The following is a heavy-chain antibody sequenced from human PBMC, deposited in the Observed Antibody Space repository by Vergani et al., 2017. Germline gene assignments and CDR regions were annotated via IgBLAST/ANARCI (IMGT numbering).Heavy chain of an antibody. CDR2: IYTSGST. CDR1: GGSISSYY. J-gene: IGHJ6*03. D-gene: IGHD3-10*01. V-gene: IGHV4-4*07. CDR3: ARESVYYGSGVGPPAYYYYYMDV. Sequence: QVQLQESGPGLVKPSETLSLTCTVSGGSISSYYWSWIRQPAGKGLEWIGRIYTSGSTNYNPSLKSRVTMSVDTSKNQFSLKLSSVTAADTAVYYCARESVYYGSGVGPPAYYYYYMDVWGKGTTVTVSS.